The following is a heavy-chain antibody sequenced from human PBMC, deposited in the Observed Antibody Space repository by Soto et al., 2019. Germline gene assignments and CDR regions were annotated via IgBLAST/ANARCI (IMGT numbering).Heavy chain of an antibody. CDR3: ARDSGYCSGGSCYPGVLAFDI. J-gene: IGHJ3*02. Sequence: QVQLVQSGAEVKKPGSSVKVSCKASGGTFSSYTISWVRQAPGQGLEWMGRIIPILGIANYAQKFQGRVTITADKSTSTAYMELSSLRSEDTAVYYCARDSGYCSGGSCYPGVLAFDIWGQGTMVTVSS. V-gene: IGHV1-69*08. D-gene: IGHD2-15*01. CDR2: IIPILGIA. CDR1: GGTFSSYT.